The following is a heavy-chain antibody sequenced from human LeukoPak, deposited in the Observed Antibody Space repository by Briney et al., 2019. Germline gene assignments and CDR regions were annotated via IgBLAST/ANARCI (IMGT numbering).Heavy chain of an antibody. J-gene: IGHJ6*02. D-gene: IGHD6-19*01. Sequence: GRSLRLSCAASGFTFSSSAMHWARQAPGKGLEWVAVISYDGSNKYYADSVKGRFTISRDNSKNTLYLQMNSLRAEDTAVYYCARDRGQWLAQAYGMDVWGQGTTVTVSS. CDR2: ISYDGSNK. CDR1: GFTFSSSA. CDR3: ARDRGQWLAQAYGMDV. V-gene: IGHV3-30-3*01.